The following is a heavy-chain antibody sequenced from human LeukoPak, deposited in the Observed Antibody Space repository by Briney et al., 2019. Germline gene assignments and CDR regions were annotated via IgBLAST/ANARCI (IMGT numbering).Heavy chain of an antibody. CDR3: ARRSWAARDAFDI. J-gene: IGHJ3*02. CDR1: GGSISSDN. Sequence: SETLSLTCSVSGGSISSDNWNWIRQPPGKGLEWIGYIYHSGSTNYNPSLKSRVTISVDTSKNQFSLKLSSVTAADTAVYFGARRSWAARDAFDIWGQGTMVTISS. CDR2: IYHSGST. D-gene: IGHD3-16*01. V-gene: IGHV4-59*01.